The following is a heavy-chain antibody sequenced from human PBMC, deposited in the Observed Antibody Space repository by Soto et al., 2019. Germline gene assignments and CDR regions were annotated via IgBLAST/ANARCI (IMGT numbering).Heavy chain of an antibody. D-gene: IGHD6-13*01. Sequence: QLQLQESGPGLVKPSETLSLTCTVSGGSISSSSFHWGWIRQPPGKGLEWIGSIYYSGSTYYGPSLKCLVTLSVETFKIHFTLYRSSVTAADAAVSYCARSEMAAGTEWSVDPWGQGTLVTVSS. J-gene: IGHJ5*02. V-gene: IGHV4-39*01. CDR3: ARSEMAAGTEWSVDP. CDR2: IYYSGST. CDR1: GGSISSSSFH.